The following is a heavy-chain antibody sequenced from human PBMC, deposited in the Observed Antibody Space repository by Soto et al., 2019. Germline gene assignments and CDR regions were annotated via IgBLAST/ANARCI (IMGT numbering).Heavy chain of an antibody. Sequence: SVKVSCKASGDTFSRYSISWVRQAPGQGLEWMGRFTPMFGISNYAREFQGRVTMTADKSATTAYMELNSLRSEDTAVYYCATGGPVYSPFDYWGQGTLVTVSS. J-gene: IGHJ4*02. D-gene: IGHD3-9*01. CDR2: FTPMFGIS. CDR3: ATGGPVYSPFDY. CDR1: GDTFSRYS. V-gene: IGHV1-69*02.